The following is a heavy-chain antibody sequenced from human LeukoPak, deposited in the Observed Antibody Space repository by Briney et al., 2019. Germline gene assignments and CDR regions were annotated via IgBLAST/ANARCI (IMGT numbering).Heavy chain of an antibody. CDR3: ARDASWNDGRGLDD. J-gene: IGHJ4*02. CDR2: IYSSGDT. V-gene: IGHV3-53*01. CDR1: GFTFSSYW. Sequence: PGGSLRLSCAGSGFTFSSYWMSWVRQAPGKGLEWVSIIYSSGDTYYTDSVKGRFTISRDNSKNTLFLQMNSLRAEDTAVYYCARDASWNDGRGLDDWGQGTLVTVSS. D-gene: IGHD1-1*01.